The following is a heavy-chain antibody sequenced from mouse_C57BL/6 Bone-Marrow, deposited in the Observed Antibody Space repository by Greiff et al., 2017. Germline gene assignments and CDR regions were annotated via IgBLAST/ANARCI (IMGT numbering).Heavy chain of an antibody. CDR3: AREPHYYGYWYFDV. D-gene: IGHD2-1*01. Sequence: QVQLQQSGAELARPGASVTMSCKASGYTFTSYTMPWVKQRPGQGLEWIGYINPSSGYTKYNQKFKDKATLTADKSSSPAYMQLSSLTSEDSAVYYCAREPHYYGYWYFDVWGTGTTVTVSS. CDR1: GYTFTSYT. V-gene: IGHV1-4*01. CDR2: INPSSGYT. J-gene: IGHJ1*03.